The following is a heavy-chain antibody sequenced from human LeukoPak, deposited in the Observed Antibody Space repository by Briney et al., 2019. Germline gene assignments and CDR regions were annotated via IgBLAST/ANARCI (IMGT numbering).Heavy chain of an antibody. CDR3: VRDSYMFGSDY. V-gene: IGHV3-48*03. CDR1: GFTFTSYD. D-gene: IGHD3-10*02. CDR2: ISNGGGTI. J-gene: IGHJ4*02. Sequence: PGGSLRLSCVISGFTFTSYDFNWVRQAPGKGLESVSYISNGGGTIYYADSVKGRFTISRDNAKNSVFLQMNTLRAEDTAVYYCVRDSYMFGSDYWGQGTLVTVSS.